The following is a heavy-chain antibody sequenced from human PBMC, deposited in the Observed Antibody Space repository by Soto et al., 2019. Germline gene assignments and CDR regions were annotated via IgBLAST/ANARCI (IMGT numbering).Heavy chain of an antibody. CDR3: ARDQSSYCTNGVCHYYYYYGMDV. J-gene: IGHJ6*02. Sequence: SVKVSCKASGGTFSSYAISWVRQAPGQGLEWMGGIIPIFGTANYAQKFQGRATITADESTSTAYMELSSLRSEDTAVYYCARDQSSYCTNGVCHYYYYYGMDVWGQGTTVTVSS. CDR1: GGTFSSYA. CDR2: IIPIFGTA. V-gene: IGHV1-69*13. D-gene: IGHD2-8*01.